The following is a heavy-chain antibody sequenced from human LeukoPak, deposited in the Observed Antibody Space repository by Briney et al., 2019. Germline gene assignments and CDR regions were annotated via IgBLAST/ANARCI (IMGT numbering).Heavy chain of an antibody. D-gene: IGHD5-12*01. CDR2: INPNNGGT. CDR1: GYTFTGYC. V-gene: IGHV1-2*02. Sequence: ASVKVSCKASGYTFTGYCIHWVRQALGQGLEWMGWINPNNGGTNYAQRYQDRVTMTRDTSISTAYMELSSLRFDDTAVYYCARDPRGYSGYENWFDPWGQGTLVIVSS. J-gene: IGHJ5*02. CDR3: ARDPRGYSGYENWFDP.